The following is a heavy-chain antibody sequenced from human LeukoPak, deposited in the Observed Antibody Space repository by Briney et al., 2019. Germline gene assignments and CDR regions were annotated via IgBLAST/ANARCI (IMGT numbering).Heavy chain of an antibody. V-gene: IGHV4-59*01. Sequence: PSETLSLTCTVSGGSISSCYWSWIRQPPGKGLEWIGYIYYSGSTTYNPSLKSRVTISVDTSKNQFSLKLSSVTAADTAVYYCARGFAYGDTGSFDYWGQGTLVTVSS. J-gene: IGHJ4*02. D-gene: IGHD4-17*01. CDR3: ARGFAYGDTGSFDY. CDR2: IYYSGST. CDR1: GGSISSCY.